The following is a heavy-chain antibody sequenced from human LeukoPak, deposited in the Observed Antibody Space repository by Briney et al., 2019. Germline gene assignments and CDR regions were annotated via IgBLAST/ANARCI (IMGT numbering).Heavy chain of an antibody. CDR1: GGSISSSSYY. Sequence: KPSETLSLACTVSGGSISSSSYYWSWIRQPAGKGLEWIGRIYTSGSTNYNPSLKSRVTMSVDTSKNQFSLKLSSVTAADTAVYYCARGSPLTYCGGDCYSGYAFDIWGQGTMVTVSS. CDR3: ARGSPLTYCGGDCYSGYAFDI. V-gene: IGHV4-61*02. J-gene: IGHJ3*02. D-gene: IGHD2-21*01. CDR2: IYTSGST.